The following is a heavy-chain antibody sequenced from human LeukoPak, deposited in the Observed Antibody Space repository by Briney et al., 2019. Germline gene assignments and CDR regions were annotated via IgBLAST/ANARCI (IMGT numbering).Heavy chain of an antibody. V-gene: IGHV3-7*01. CDR2: IKEDGSKR. CDR3: ARDSPFGGN. CDR1: GFTFNTYW. Sequence: PGGSLRLSCAASGFTFNTYWMSWVRQAPGKGLEWLANIKEDGSKRNYVDSVKGRFTISRDNAKNSLYLQINSLRAEDTAVYYCARDSPFGGNWGQGTLVTVSS. J-gene: IGHJ4*02. D-gene: IGHD4-23*01.